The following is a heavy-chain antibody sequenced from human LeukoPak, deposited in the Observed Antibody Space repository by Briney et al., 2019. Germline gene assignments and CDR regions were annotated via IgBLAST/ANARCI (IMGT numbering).Heavy chain of an antibody. J-gene: IGHJ3*02. CDR2: IYHSGST. CDR1: GGSISSFY. Sequence: SETLSLTCTVSGGSISSFYWSWIRKPPGKGLEWIGYIYHSGSTYYNPSLKSRVTISVDRSKNQFSLKLSSVTAADTAVYYCARDSGMVYAIGDAFDIWGQGTMVTVPS. V-gene: IGHV4-59*12. CDR3: ARDSGMVYAIGDAFDI. D-gene: IGHD2-8*01.